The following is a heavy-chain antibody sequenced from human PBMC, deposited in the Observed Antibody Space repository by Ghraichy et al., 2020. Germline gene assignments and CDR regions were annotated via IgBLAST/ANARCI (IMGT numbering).Heavy chain of an antibody. V-gene: IGHV4-39*01. Sequence: SETLSLTCTVSGGSINNDAYYWGWVRQPPGKGLEWIGNIYYSGTTYYNPSLRSRVTISVDTSKNQFSLNLNSVTAADTAVFYCTRLNRGRGYGGEIDPWGQGTLVTVSS. D-gene: IGHD2-15*01. J-gene: IGHJ5*02. CDR3: TRLNRGRGYGGEIDP. CDR2: IYYSGTT. CDR1: GGSINNDAYY.